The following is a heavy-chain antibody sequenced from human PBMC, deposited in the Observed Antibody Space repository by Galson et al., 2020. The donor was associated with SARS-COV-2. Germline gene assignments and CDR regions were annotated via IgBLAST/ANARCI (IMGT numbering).Heavy chain of an antibody. V-gene: IGHV3-30*04. D-gene: IGHD1-26*01. CDR1: GFTFTNYA. CDR3: ARDVSGGASDI. Sequence: QLGESLKISCAASGFTFTNYALHWVRQAPGTGLEWVAVISHDGRIEVYADSVKGRFTISRDNSENMLFLQMDSLRADDTAVYYCARDVSGGASDIWGQGTMVTVSS. J-gene: IGHJ3*02. CDR2: ISHDGRIE.